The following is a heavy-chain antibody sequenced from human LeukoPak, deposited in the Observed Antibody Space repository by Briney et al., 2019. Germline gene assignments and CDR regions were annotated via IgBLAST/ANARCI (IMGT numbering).Heavy chain of an antibody. D-gene: IGHD6-13*01. CDR2: INPSGGST. Sequence: ASVKVSCKASGGTFSSYAISWVRQAPGQGLEWMGIINPSGGSTSYAQKFQGRVTMTRDTSTSTVYMELSSLRSEDTAVYYCAVLGPPRIAAAGVRNLAFDYWGQGTLVTVSS. J-gene: IGHJ4*02. CDR3: AVLGPPRIAAAGVRNLAFDY. V-gene: IGHV1-46*01. CDR1: GGTFSSYA.